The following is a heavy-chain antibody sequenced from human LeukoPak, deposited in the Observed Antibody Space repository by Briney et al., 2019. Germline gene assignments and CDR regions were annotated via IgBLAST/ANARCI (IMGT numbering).Heavy chain of an antibody. CDR2: LHKSWSS. V-gene: IGHV4-59*01. D-gene: IGHD5/OR15-5a*01. CDR1: GGIICSDY. Sequence: SETLSLICTVCGGIICSDYWSGARQPPGKGLEGIGYLHKSWSSNYNPSLKSRVSMSVDTSKNQFSLNLSSVTAADTAVYYCARAVREKRSGGIWGVLVSEWFDPWGQGTLVTVSS. CDR3: ARAVREKRSGGIWGVLVSEWFDP. J-gene: IGHJ5*02.